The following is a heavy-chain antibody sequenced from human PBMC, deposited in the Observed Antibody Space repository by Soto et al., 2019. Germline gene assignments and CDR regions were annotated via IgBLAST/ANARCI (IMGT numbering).Heavy chain of an antibody. D-gene: IGHD4-17*01. CDR1: GFTFNSYA. Sequence: EVQLLESGGGLVQPGGSLRLSCAASGFTFNSYAISWVRQAPGKGLEWVSGISGNGASTYYADSVRGRFAISRDNSRTTLYLQMNSLRADDTAVYFCERGCGDYLRDFDNWGQGTLVTVSS. CDR2: ISGNGAST. V-gene: IGHV3-23*01. CDR3: ERGCGDYLRDFDN. J-gene: IGHJ4*02.